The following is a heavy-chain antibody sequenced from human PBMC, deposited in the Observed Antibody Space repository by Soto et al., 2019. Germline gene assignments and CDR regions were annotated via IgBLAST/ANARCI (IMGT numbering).Heavy chain of an antibody. V-gene: IGHV1-46*01. D-gene: IGHD2-21*02. CDR1: GDTFTDYY. CDR2: VNPSGGHT. CDR3: ARGGHVVVVTAAVDF. J-gene: IGHJ4*02. Sequence: QVQLVQSGAEVKKPGASVKVSCKASGDTFTDYYIHWVRQAPGQGLEWMGTVNPSGGHTTYAQHXLXXXTXXRDTSTSTLYMELTSLTSEDTAVYYCARGGHVVVVTAAVDFWGQGTLVTVSS.